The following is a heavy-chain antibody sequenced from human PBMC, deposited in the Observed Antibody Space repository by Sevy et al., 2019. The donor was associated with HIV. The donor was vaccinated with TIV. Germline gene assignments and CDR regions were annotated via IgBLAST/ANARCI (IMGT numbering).Heavy chain of an antibody. J-gene: IGHJ4*02. V-gene: IGHV3-53*01. CDR3: ARDGDGGNRAFYY. Sequence: GGSLRLSCAVSGFTVSSSYMTWVRQAPGKGLEWVSVIYRGGSTYYADSVKDRFTIPRDNSKNTLFLEMRSLTSEDTAVYYCARDGDGGNRAFYYWGQGSLVTVSS. D-gene: IGHD7-27*01. CDR1: GFTVSSSY. CDR2: IYRGGST.